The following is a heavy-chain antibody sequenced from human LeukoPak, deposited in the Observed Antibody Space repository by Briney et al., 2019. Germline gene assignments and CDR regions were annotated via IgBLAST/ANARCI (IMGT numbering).Heavy chain of an antibody. V-gene: IGHV3-66*02. Sequence: PGGSLRLSCAASGFTVSSNYMSWVRQAPGKGLEWVSVIHSGGSTYYADSVKGRFTISRDNSKNTLYLQMNSLRAEDTAVYYCARDVTPDYGDFSPQRYWGQGTLVTVSS. CDR2: IHSGGST. CDR3: ARDVTPDYGDFSPQRY. CDR1: GFTVSSNY. J-gene: IGHJ4*02. D-gene: IGHD4-17*01.